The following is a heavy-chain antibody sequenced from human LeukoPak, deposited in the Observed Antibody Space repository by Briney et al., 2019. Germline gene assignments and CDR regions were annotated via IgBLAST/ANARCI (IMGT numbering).Heavy chain of an antibody. CDR2: INHSGST. V-gene: IGHV4-34*01. Sequence: NASETLSLTCAVYGGSFSGYYWSWIRQPPGKGLEWIGEINHSGSTNYNPSLKSRVTISVDTSKNQFSLKLSSVTAADTAVYYRARETSGWYAYYFDYWGQGTLVTVSS. J-gene: IGHJ4*02. CDR1: GGSFSGYY. D-gene: IGHD6-19*01. CDR3: ARETSGWYAYYFDY.